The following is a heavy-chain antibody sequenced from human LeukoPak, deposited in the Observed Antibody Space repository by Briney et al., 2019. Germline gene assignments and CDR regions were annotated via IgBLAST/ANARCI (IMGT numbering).Heavy chain of an antibody. CDR2: MNPNSGNT. Sequence: ASVKVSCKASGYTFTSYDINWVRQATGQGLEWMGWMNPNSGNTGYAQKFQGRVTMTRNTSISTAYMELSSLRPEDTAVYYCARSYRDRGYCSGGSCFYYYYYGMDVWGQGTTVTVSS. D-gene: IGHD2-15*01. V-gene: IGHV1-8*01. J-gene: IGHJ6*02. CDR3: ARSYRDRGYCSGGSCFYYYYYGMDV. CDR1: GYTFTSYD.